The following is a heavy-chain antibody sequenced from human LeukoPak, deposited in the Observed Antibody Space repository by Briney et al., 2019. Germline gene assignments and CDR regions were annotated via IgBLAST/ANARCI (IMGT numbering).Heavy chain of an antibody. CDR3: GTLLSNGPFDY. CDR2: IYPNSGAT. Sequence: ASVKVSCKASGYTFTGYYMHWVRQAPGQGLEWMGWIYPNSGATKYAQKFQGRVTMTRDTSISTAYMELSGLRSDDTAVYYCGTLLSNGPFDYWGQGSLVAVSS. V-gene: IGHV1-2*02. CDR1: GYTFTGYY. J-gene: IGHJ4*02.